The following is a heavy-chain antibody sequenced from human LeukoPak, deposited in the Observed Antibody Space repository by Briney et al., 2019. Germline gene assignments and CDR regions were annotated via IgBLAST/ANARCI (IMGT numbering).Heavy chain of an antibody. D-gene: IGHD3-22*01. V-gene: IGHV4-59*01. CDR2: IYYSGST. CDR1: GGSISSYY. J-gene: IGHJ4*02. Sequence: SETLSLTCTVSGGSISSYYWSWIRQPPGKGLEGIGYIYYSGSTNYNPSLKSRVTISVDTSKNQFSLKLSSVTAADTAVYYCARGVTDYYDSSGYYPDYWGQGTLVTVSS. CDR3: ARGVTDYYDSSGYYPDY.